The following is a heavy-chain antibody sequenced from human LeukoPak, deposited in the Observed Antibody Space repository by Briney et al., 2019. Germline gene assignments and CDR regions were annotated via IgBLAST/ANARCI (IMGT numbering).Heavy chain of an antibody. CDR3: AEGTNWNYYFDY. Sequence: GGSLRLSCAASGFTFSSYAMSWVRQAPGKGLEWVSAISGSGGSIYYADSVKGRFTISRDNSKNTLYLQMNSLRAEDTAVYYCAEGTNWNYYFDYWGQGTLVTVSS. J-gene: IGHJ4*02. CDR1: GFTFSSYA. CDR2: ISGSGGSI. V-gene: IGHV3-23*01. D-gene: IGHD1-7*01.